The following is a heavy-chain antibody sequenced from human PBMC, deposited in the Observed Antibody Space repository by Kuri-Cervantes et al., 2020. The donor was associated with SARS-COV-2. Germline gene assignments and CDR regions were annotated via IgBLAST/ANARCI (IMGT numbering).Heavy chain of an antibody. CDR1: GYTLTELS. V-gene: IGHV1-24*01. CDR3: ARAGYSSGWDYYYYYYMDV. D-gene: IGHD6-25*01. Sequence: ASVKVSCKVSGYTLTELSMHWVRQAPGKGLEWMGGFDPEDGETIYAQKFQGRVTMTEDTSTDTAYMELSSLRSEDTAVYYCARAGYSSGWDYYYYYYMDVWGKGTTVTVSS. J-gene: IGHJ6*03. CDR2: FDPEDGET.